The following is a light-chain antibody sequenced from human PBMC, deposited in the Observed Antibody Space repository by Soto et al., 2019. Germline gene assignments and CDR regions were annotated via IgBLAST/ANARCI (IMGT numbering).Light chain of an antibody. CDR2: DAS. Sequence: DIQMTQTPATLSAFAGDRVTVTCRASQSVSSWVAWYQEKPGRGPKLLIYDASTWQSGVPSRFIGSGSGTEFTLTITSLQPDDFATYYCKHYNTYSPGTFGQGTQVEIX. V-gene: IGKV1-5*01. CDR1: QSVSSW. CDR3: KHYNTYSPGT. J-gene: IGKJ1*01.